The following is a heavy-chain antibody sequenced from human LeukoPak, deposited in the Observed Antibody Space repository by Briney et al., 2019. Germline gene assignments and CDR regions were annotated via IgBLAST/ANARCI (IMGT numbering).Heavy chain of an antibody. V-gene: IGHV3-74*01. D-gene: IGHD1-1*01. Sequence: PGGSLRLSCAAPGLTFSKFWMHWVRQAPGKGLMWVSRIDSDGSSTSYADSVKGRFTISRDNAKNMLYLQMNSLRAEDTAIYYCARDTLDWGQGTLVSVTS. CDR1: GLTFSKFW. J-gene: IGHJ4*02. CDR2: IDSDGSST. CDR3: ARDTLD.